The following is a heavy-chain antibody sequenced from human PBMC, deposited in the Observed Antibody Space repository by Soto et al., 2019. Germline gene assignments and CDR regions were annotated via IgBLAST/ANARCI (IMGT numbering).Heavy chain of an antibody. D-gene: IGHD3-3*01. V-gene: IGHV3-23*01. CDR3: AKDALRFLEWLLYPDYYYGMDV. J-gene: IGHJ6*02. CDR1: GFTFSSYA. CDR2: ISGSGGST. Sequence: GGSLRLSCAASGFTFSSYAMSWVRQAPGKGLEWVSAISGSGGSTYYADSVKGRFTISRDNSKNTLYLQMNSLRAEDTAVYYCAKDALRFLEWLLYPDYYYGMDVWGQGTTVTVSS.